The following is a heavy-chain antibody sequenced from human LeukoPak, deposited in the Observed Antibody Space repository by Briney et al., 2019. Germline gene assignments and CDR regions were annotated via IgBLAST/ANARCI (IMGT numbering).Heavy chain of an antibody. V-gene: IGHV4-4*02. J-gene: IGHJ5*02. CDR2: IYHSGST. D-gene: IGHD2-2*01. CDR3: ARGASHCTSTNCYGGGWFDP. CDR1: GGSISNSNW. Sequence: NASGTLSLTCAVSGGSISNSNWWSWVRQPPGKGLEWIGEIYHSGSTNSNPSLKSRVTISVDKSKNQFSLKLSSVTAADTAVYYCARGASHCTSTNCYGGGWFDPWGQGTLVTVSS.